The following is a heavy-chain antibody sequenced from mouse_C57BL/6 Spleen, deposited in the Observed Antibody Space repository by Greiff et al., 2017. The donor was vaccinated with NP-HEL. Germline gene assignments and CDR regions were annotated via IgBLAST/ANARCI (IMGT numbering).Heavy chain of an antibody. CDR2: ISSGSSTI. CDR3: ARTPYYYGSSSYAMDY. D-gene: IGHD1-1*01. V-gene: IGHV5-17*01. CDR1: GFTFSDYG. Sequence: EVKVVESGGGLVKPGGSLKLSCAASGFTFSDYGMHWVRQAPEKGLEWVAYISSGSSTIYYADTVKGRFTISRDNAKNTLFLQMTSLRSEDTAMYYFARTPYYYGSSSYAMDYWGQGTSVTVSS. J-gene: IGHJ4*01.